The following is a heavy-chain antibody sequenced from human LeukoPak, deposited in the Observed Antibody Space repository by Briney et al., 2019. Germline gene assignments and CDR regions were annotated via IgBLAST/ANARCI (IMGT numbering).Heavy chain of an antibody. V-gene: IGHV3-23*01. CDR3: ATGAYCDH. J-gene: IGHJ4*02. CDR2: ISDTGDST. CDR1: GFTFSRYG. Sequence: GGTLRLSCAASGFTFSRYGMTWVRQAPGKGLEWVSTISDTGDSTYYADSVKGRFTISRDNSENTLYLQMNGLRAEDTAIYFCATGAYCDHWGQGTLVTVSS.